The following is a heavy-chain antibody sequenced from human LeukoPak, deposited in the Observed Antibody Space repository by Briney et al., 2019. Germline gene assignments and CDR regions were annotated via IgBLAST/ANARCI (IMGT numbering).Heavy chain of an antibody. CDR3: ASYNWNFLNDY. J-gene: IGHJ4*02. Sequence: GGSLRLSCAASGFTFSSYWMYWVRQPPGKGLVLVSGISGDGRSTRYADSVKGRFTISRGNSKNTLYLQMNSLRAEDTAVYYCASYNWNFLNDYWGQGTLVTVSS. CDR1: GFTFSSYW. V-gene: IGHV3-74*01. D-gene: IGHD1-7*01. CDR2: ISGDGRST.